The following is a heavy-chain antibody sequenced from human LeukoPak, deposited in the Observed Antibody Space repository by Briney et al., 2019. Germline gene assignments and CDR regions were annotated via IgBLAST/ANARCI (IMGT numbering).Heavy chain of an antibody. D-gene: IGHD3-10*01. CDR1: GFTFRDSY. CDR3: GRGDGSGFPEGFDN. V-gene: IGHV3-11*04. Sequence: GGSLRLSCAASGFTFRDSYMTWIRQAPGKGLEWVSYISSSGNTIYYADSVKGRFTISRDNAKNSLYLQMNSLRAEDTAVYYCGRGDGSGFPEGFDNWGQGTMVTGSS. CDR2: ISSSGNTI. J-gene: IGHJ3*02.